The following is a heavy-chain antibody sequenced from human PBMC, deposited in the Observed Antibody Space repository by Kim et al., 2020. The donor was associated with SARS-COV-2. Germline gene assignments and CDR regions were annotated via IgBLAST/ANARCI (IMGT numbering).Heavy chain of an antibody. CDR2: ISRDGGEI. D-gene: IGHD6-19*01. J-gene: IGHJ4*02. CDR3: VRGQQWLRKN. CDR1: GFTFDDYA. Sequence: GGSLRLSCAASGFTFDDYAIHWVRQVPGKGLEWVSLISRDGGEIKYADSVKGRFTISRDNSKKTVYLQMNSLRSEDTALYYCVRGQQWLRKNWGQGTQVTVSS. V-gene: IGHV3-43*02.